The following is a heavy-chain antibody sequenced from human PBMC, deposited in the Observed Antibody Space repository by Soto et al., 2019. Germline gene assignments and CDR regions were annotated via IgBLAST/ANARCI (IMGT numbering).Heavy chain of an antibody. J-gene: IGHJ4*02. Sequence: SETLSLTCTVPGGSISSYYWSWIRQPAGKGLEWIGRIYPSGSTNYNPSLKSRVTMSVDTSKNQFSLKLSSVTAADTAVYYCARDSGSGWHDPHSGFDYWGQGTLVTVSS. CDR1: GGSISSYY. D-gene: IGHD6-19*01. V-gene: IGHV4-4*07. CDR3: ARDSGSGWHDPHSGFDY. CDR2: IYPSGST.